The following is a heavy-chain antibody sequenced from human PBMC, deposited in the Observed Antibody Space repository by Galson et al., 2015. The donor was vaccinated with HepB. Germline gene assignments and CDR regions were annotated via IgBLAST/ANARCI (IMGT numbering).Heavy chain of an antibody. Sequence: SVKVSCKASGYTFTGYYMHWVRQAPGQGLEWMGWINPNSGGTNYAQKFQGRVTMTRDTSISTAYMELSRLRSDDTAVYYCARPRAKWELRYGMDVWGQGTTVTVSS. CDR1: GYTFTGYY. CDR3: ARPRAKWELRYGMDV. J-gene: IGHJ6*02. V-gene: IGHV1-2*02. CDR2: INPNSGGT. D-gene: IGHD1-26*01.